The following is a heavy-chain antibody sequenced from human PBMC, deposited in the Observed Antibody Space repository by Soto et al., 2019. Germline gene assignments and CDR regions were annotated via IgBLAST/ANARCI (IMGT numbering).Heavy chain of an antibody. V-gene: IGHV3-30-3*01. CDR2: ISYDGSNK. D-gene: IGHD6-19*01. CDR3: ARERIAVAGGGQGFDP. CDR1: GFTFSSYA. J-gene: IGHJ5*02. Sequence: QVQLVESGGGVVQPGRSLRLSCAASGFTFSSYAMHWVRQAPGKGLEWVAVISYDGSNKYYADSVKGRFTISRDNSKNTLYLQMNSLRAEDTAVYYCARERIAVAGGGQGFDPWGQGTLVTVSS.